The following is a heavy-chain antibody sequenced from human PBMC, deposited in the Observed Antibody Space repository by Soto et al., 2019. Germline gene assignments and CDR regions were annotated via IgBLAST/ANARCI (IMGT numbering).Heavy chain of an antibody. CDR1: GFTFSSYS. J-gene: IGHJ6*02. D-gene: IGHD6-6*01. V-gene: IGHV3-21*01. Sequence: GGSLRLSCAASGFTFSSYSMNWVRQAPGKGLEWVSSISSSSSYIYYADSVKGRFTISRDNAKNSLYLQMNSLRAEDTAVYYYARYLFRGSSLNHYYYYGMDVWGQGTTVTVSS. CDR3: ARYLFRGSSLNHYYYYGMDV. CDR2: ISSSSSYI.